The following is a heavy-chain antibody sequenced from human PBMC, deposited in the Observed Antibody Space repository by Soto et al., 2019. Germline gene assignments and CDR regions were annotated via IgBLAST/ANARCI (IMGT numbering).Heavy chain of an antibody. J-gene: IGHJ5*02. V-gene: IGHV4-61*01. CDR2: IYYSGST. CDR1: GGSVSSGSYY. Sequence: XETLSLTCTVSGGSVSSGSYYWSWIRQPPGKGLEWIGYIYYSGSTNYNPSLKSRVTISVDTSKNQFSLKLSSVTAADTAVYYCARDKRGYYDSSGYYENWFDHWGQGTLVTVSS. CDR3: ARDKRGYYDSSGYYENWFDH. D-gene: IGHD3-22*01.